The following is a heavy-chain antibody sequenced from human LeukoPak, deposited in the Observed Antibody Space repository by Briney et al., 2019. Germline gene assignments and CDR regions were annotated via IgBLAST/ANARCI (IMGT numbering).Heavy chain of an antibody. D-gene: IGHD3-10*01. CDR2: IKSKTGGGTT. V-gene: IGHV3-15*01. CDR3: TTVLLWFGASGPNMDV. Sequence: GGSLRLSCAASGFTFSNAWMSWVRQAPGKGLEWVGRIKSKTGGGTTDYAAPVKGRFTISRDDSKNTLYLQMNSLKTEDTAVYYCTTVLLWFGASGPNMDVWGQGTTVTVSS. CDR1: GFTFSNAW. J-gene: IGHJ6*02.